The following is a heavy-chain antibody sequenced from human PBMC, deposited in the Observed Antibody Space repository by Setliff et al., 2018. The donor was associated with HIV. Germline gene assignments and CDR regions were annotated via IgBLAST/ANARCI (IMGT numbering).Heavy chain of an antibody. V-gene: IGHV1-8*01. J-gene: IGHJ4*02. Sequence: ASVKVSCKTSGYSFTAYDINWVRQATGRGLEWMAWMNPSTGEIGYAQKFQGRLTMTRDSSITTAFMELRGLRSEDTAIYYCARPSRVYDDDGPLGYWGQGTLVTVSS. CDR1: GYSFTAYD. CDR2: MNPSTGEI. CDR3: ARPSRVYDDDGPLGY. D-gene: IGHD3-16*01.